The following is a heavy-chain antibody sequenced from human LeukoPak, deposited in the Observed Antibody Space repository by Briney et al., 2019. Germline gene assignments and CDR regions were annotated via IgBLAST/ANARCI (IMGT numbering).Heavy chain of an antibody. J-gene: IGHJ4*02. CDR2: INPSGGST. V-gene: IGHV1-46*01. CDR1: GYTFTNYY. CDR3: ARDPAYSSDTSGFDY. D-gene: IGHD3-22*01. Sequence: ASVKVSCKASGYTFTNYYMQWVRQAPGQGLERMGLINPSGGSTSYPQTFQGRITMTWDTSTSTVYMELSSLRSEDTAVYYCARDPAYSSDTSGFDYWGQGTLVTVSS.